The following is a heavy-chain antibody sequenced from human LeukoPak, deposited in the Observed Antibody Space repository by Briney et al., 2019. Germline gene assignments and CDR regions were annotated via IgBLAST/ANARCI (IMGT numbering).Heavy chain of an antibody. CDR3: ARAQMPTSSGAAFDI. J-gene: IGHJ3*02. CDR2: INPSGGST. D-gene: IGHD5-24*01. V-gene: IGHV1-46*01. Sequence: VASVKVSCKASGYTFTSYYMHWVRQAPGQGLEWMGIINPSGGSTSYAQKFQGRVTMTRDTSTSTVYMGLSSLRSEDTAVYYCARAQMPTSSGAAFDISGQGTMVTVSS. CDR1: GYTFTSYY.